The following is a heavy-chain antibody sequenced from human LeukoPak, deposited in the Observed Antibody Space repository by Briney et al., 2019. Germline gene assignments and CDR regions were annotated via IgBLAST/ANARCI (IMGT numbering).Heavy chain of an antibody. CDR2: TRNKANSYTT. J-gene: IGHJ4*02. Sequence: GGSLRLSCAASGFTFSDHYMDWVRQAPGKGLEWVGRTRNKANSYTTEYAASVKRRFTISRDDSKNSLYLQMNSLKTEDTAVYYCSRVVVRGIIISEYYFDYWGQGTMVTVSS. V-gene: IGHV3-72*01. D-gene: IGHD3-10*01. CDR3: SRVVVRGIIISEYYFDY. CDR1: GFTFSDHY.